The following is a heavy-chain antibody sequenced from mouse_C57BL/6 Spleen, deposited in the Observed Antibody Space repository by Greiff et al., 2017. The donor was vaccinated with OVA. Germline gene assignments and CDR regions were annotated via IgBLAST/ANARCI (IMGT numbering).Heavy chain of an antibody. J-gene: IGHJ4*01. D-gene: IGHD1-2*01. CDR2: FYPGSGSI. CDR3: ARHEALDGVIYYYAMDY. Sequence: QVQLQQSGAELVKPGASVKLSCKASGYTFTEYTIHWVKQRSGQGLEWIGWFYPGSGSIKYNEKFKDKATLTADKYSSTVYMELSRLTSEDSAVYFCARHEALDGVIYYYAMDYWGQGTSVTVSS. V-gene: IGHV1-62-2*01. CDR1: GYTFTEYT.